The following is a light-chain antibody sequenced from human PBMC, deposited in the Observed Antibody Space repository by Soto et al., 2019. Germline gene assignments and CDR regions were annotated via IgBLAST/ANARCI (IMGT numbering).Light chain of an antibody. CDR2: AAS. J-gene: IGKJ1*01. Sequence: DIQLTQSPSSLSASVGDRVTITCRASQGFTTYLTWYQQKPGKAPKRLTYAASNLHSGVPSRFSGSGSGTEFTLTISSLQPEDFATYYCLQHNSFPWTFGQGTRVEI. V-gene: IGKV1-17*01. CDR1: QGFTTY. CDR3: LQHNSFPWT.